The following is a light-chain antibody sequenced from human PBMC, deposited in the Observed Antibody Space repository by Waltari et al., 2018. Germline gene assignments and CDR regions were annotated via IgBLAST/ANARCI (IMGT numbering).Light chain of an antibody. J-gene: IGKJ2*01. Sequence: DIQMTQFPSSLSASVGDRVTITCRASQDIGKSLSWFQQKPGQSPKSLIYGASTLQGGVPSTFSGSGSGTDFTLTISALQAEDVATYYCQQYNDLPPDTFGQGTRLEIK. CDR2: GAS. CDR1: QDIGKS. CDR3: QQYNDLPPDT. V-gene: IGKV1-16*01.